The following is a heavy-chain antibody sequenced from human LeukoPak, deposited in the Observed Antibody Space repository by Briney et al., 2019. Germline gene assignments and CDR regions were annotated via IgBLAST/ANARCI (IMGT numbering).Heavy chain of an antibody. V-gene: IGHV3-74*01. Sequence: GGSLRLSCAASGFTFSSYWMHWVRQAPGKGLVWVSRINSDGSSTSYADSVKGRFTISRDNAKNSLFLQMNSLRDEDTAVYYCARDPYSYDTSGPKPFDYWGQGTLVTVSS. CDR2: INSDGSST. CDR3: ARDPYSYDTSGPKPFDY. J-gene: IGHJ4*02. D-gene: IGHD3-3*01. CDR1: GFTFSSYW.